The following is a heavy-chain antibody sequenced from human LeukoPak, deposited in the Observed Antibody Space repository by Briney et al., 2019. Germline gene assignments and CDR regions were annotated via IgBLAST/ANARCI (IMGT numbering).Heavy chain of an antibody. CDR2: ITADSGTT. CDR3: ASRDYFDY. V-gene: IGHV3-48*02. J-gene: IGHJ4*02. Sequence: PGGSLRLSCAVSGFTFSTKSMNWVRQAPGKGVEWVSYITADSGTTYYADSVKGRFTISRDNAKNSLFLQMNSLRDEDTAVYYCASRDYFDYWGQGTLVTVSS. CDR1: GFTFSTKS.